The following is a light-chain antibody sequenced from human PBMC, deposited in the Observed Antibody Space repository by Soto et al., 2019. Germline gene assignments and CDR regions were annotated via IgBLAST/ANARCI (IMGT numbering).Light chain of an antibody. J-gene: IGKJ4*02. CDR2: DSF. CDR1: QSESNN. Sequence: IVLTQSPATLSLTPGERATISCRASQSESNNLVWYQQKPGQSPRLLIYDSFNRATGVPARFSGSGSGTDFTLTISSLEPEDFAVYYCQQRANWPLTFGGGTKVEIK. V-gene: IGKV3-11*01. CDR3: QQRANWPLT.